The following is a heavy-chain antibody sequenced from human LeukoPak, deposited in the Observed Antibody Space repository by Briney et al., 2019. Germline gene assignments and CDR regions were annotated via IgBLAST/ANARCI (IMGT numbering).Heavy chain of an antibody. D-gene: IGHD3-10*01. CDR2: IRYDGSNK. CDR1: GFTFSSYG. Sequence: GGSLRLSCAASGFTFSSYGMHWVRQAPGKGLEWVAFIRYDGSNKYYADSVKGRFTISRDNSKNTLYLQMNSLRAEDTAVYYCAKDPAWDYYGSGSYLGYWGQGTLVTVSS. CDR3: AKDPAWDYYGSGSYLGY. V-gene: IGHV3-30*02. J-gene: IGHJ4*02.